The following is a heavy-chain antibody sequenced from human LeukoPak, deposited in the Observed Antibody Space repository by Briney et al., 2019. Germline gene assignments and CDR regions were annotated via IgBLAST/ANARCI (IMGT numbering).Heavy chain of an antibody. Sequence: GRSLRLSCAASGFTFSSYGMHWVRQAPGKGQEWVAVISYDGSNKYYADSVKGRFTISRDNSKNTLYLQMNSLRAEDTAIYYCATYRQVLLPFESWGQGTLVTVSS. V-gene: IGHV3-30*03. CDR2: ISYDGSNK. CDR3: ATYRQVLLPFES. CDR1: GFTFSSYG. D-gene: IGHD2-8*02. J-gene: IGHJ4*02.